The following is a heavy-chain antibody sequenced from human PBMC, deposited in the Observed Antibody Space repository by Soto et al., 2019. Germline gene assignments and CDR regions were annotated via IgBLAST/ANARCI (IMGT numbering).Heavy chain of an antibody. CDR1: GGSFSGYY. CDR3: ARYSLALAGIFDY. J-gene: IGHJ4*02. Sequence: SETLSLTCAVYGGSFSGYYWSWIRQPPGKGLEWIGEINHSGSTNYNPSLKSRVTISVDTSKNQFSLKLSSVTAADTAVYYCARYSLALAGIFDYWGQGTLVTVSS. D-gene: IGHD6-19*01. V-gene: IGHV4-34*01. CDR2: INHSGST.